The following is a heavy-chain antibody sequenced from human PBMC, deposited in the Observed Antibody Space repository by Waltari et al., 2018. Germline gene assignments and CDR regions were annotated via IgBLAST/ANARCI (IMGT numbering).Heavy chain of an antibody. J-gene: IGHJ4*02. Sequence: QLQLQASGPGLVQPSETLSLPCTVSGCSISSSSYYWGWIRQPPGKGLEWIGSIYYSGSTYYNPSLKSRVTISVDTSKNQFSLKLSSVTAADTAVYYCARDRGYAIDYWGQGTLVTVSS. CDR1: GCSISSSSYY. CDR3: ARDRGYAIDY. CDR2: IYYSGST. D-gene: IGHD5-12*01. V-gene: IGHV4-39*07.